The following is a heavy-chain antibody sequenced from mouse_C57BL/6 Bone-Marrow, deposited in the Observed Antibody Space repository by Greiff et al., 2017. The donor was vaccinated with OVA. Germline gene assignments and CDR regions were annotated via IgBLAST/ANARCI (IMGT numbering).Heavy chain of an antibody. J-gene: IGHJ1*03. CDR1: EYEFPSHD. CDR2: INSDGGST. D-gene: IGHD2-1*01. CDR3: ARHGWGNYWYFDV. Sequence: EVQGVESGGGLVQPGESLKLSCESNEYEFPSHDMSWVRKTPEKRLELVAAINSDGGSTYYPDTMESRFIISRDNTKKTLYLQMSSLRSEDTALDYCARHGWGNYWYFDVWGTGTTVTVSS. V-gene: IGHV5-2*01.